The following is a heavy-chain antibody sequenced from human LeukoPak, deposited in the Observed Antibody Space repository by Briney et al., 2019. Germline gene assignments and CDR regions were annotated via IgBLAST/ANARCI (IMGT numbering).Heavy chain of an antibody. J-gene: IGHJ5*02. D-gene: IGHD3-10*01. CDR1: GYTFSGYY. CDR2: INPYSGDT. CDR3: ARARPMVRGVIRLNWFDP. V-gene: IGHV1-2*02. Sequence: ASVKVSCKASGYTFSGYYMHWVRQAPGQGPEWMGWINPYSGDTHYAQTFQGRVTVTRDTSISTAYMELSRLRSDDTAVYYCARARPMVRGVIRLNWFDPWGQGTLVTVSS.